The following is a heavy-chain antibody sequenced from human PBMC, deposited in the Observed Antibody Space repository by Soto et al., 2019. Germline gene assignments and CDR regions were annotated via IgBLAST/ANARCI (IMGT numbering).Heavy chain of an antibody. CDR3: ARDGWGSDPYYYYGMDV. V-gene: IGHV4-59*01. D-gene: IGHD7-27*01. Sequence: SETLSLTCTVSGGSISSYYWSWIRQPPGKGLEWIGYIYYSGSTNYNPSLKSRVTISVDTSKNQFSLKLSSGTAADTAVYYCARDGWGSDPYYYYGMDVWGQGTTVTVSS. CDR2: IYYSGST. J-gene: IGHJ6*02. CDR1: GGSISSYY.